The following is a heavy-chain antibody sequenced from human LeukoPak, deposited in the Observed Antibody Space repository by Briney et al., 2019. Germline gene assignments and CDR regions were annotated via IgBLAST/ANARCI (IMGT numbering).Heavy chain of an antibody. CDR1: GFTFNTYA. Sequence: GGSLRLSCAASGFTFNTYAMSWVRQAPGKGLEWVAVIWYDGSNKYYADSVKGRFTISRDNSKNTLYLQMNSLRAEDTAVYYCAKDSSSGYYYPFDYWGQGTLVTVSS. D-gene: IGHD3-22*01. V-gene: IGHV3-33*06. J-gene: IGHJ4*02. CDR3: AKDSSSGYYYPFDY. CDR2: IWYDGSNK.